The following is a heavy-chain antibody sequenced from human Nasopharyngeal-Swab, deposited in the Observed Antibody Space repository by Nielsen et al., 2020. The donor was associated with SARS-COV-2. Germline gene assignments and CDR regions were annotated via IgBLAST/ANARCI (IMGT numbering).Heavy chain of an antibody. V-gene: IGHV1-18*01. CDR3: ARDNESGDYYAYDI. CDR1: GYTFITFG. CDR2: ISAYNGNT. J-gene: IGHJ3*02. Sequence: ASVKVSCRASGYTFITFGITWVRQAPGQGLEWMGWISAYNGNTNYAQKFQGRVTMTIDTSTTTAYMELRGLKTDDTAVYYCARDNESGDYYAYDIWGQGTTVTVS. D-gene: IGHD4-17*01.